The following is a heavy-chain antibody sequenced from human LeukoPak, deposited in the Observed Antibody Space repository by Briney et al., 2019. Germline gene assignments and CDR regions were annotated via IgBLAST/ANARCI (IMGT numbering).Heavy chain of an antibody. CDR1: GFTVSSNY. D-gene: IGHD3-22*01. CDR2: IKGDGIST. J-gene: IGHJ4*02. Sequence: GGSLRLSCAASGFTVSSNYMSWVRHAPGQGLVWVSRIKGDGISTNYADSVKGRFTISRDNSKNTLHLQMNSLRAEDTAVYYCARDTDYYDSSGYYYSWGQGTLVTVSS. V-gene: IGHV3-74*01. CDR3: ARDTDYYDSSGYYYS.